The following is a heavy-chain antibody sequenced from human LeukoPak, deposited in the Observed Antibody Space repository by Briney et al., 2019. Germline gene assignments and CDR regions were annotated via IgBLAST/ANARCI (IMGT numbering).Heavy chain of an antibody. J-gene: IGHJ4*02. CDR3: ARGYSGSYRADY. CDR1: GFTFSNYC. CDR2: INPDGSST. V-gene: IGHV3-74*01. Sequence: GGSLTLSCAASGFTFSNYCMHWVRHRPGKGLVWVSRINPDGSSTDYADSVKGRFTISRDNAKNTLYVQMNNLRAEDTAVYYCARGYSGSYRADYWGQGTLVTVSS. D-gene: IGHD1-26*01.